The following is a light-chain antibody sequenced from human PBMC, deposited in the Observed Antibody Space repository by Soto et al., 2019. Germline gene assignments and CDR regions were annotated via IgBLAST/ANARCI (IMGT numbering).Light chain of an antibody. V-gene: IGKV3-11*01. CDR3: LQRSGWPWT. CDR1: QSVSSY. J-gene: IGKJ1*01. CDR2: DAS. Sequence: EIVLTQSPATLSLSPGERATLSCRASQSVSSYLAWYQQNPGQAPRLLIYDASNRATAIPARFSGSGSGTDFTLTISSLEPEDFAVYYCLQRSGWPWTFGQGTKVEIK.